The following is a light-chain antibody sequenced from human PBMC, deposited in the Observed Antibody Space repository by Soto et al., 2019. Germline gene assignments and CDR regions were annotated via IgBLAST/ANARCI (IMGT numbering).Light chain of an antibody. J-gene: IGKJ4*01. CDR3: QKYNSAPPLT. CDR2: AAS. Sequence: DIQMTQSPSSLSASVGDRVTITCRASQGIRKYLAWYQQKPGKVPKLLIYAASTLQSGVPSRFSGSGSGTDFTLTISSLQPEDVATYYCQKYNSAPPLTFGGGTKVEIK. CDR1: QGIRKY. V-gene: IGKV1-27*01.